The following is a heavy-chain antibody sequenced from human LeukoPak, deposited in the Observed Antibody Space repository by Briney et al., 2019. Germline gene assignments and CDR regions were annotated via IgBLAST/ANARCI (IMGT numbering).Heavy chain of an antibody. Sequence: SETLSLTCTVSGGSISSGSYYWSWIRQPAGNGLEWIGRIYTSGGTNYNPSLKSRVTISLDTSKNQFSLKLSSVTAADTAVYYCANSIDFDYGDYYFDYWGQGALVTISS. V-gene: IGHV4-61*02. J-gene: IGHJ4*02. CDR2: IYTSGGT. CDR3: ANSIDFDYGDYYFDY. D-gene: IGHD4-17*01. CDR1: GGSISSGSYY.